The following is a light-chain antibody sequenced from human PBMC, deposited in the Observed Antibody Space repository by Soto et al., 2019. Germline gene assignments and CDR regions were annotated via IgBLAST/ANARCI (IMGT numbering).Light chain of an antibody. CDR1: SSDVGSYNL. V-gene: IGLV2-23*01. CDR3: CSYAGSSTWV. J-gene: IGLJ3*02. CDR2: EGS. Sequence: QSALTQPASVSGSPGQSITISCTRTSSDVGSYNLVSWYQQHPGKAPKLMFYEGSKRPSGVSNRISGSKSGNTASLTISGLQAEYESDYYCCSYAGSSTWVFGVGTKLTVL.